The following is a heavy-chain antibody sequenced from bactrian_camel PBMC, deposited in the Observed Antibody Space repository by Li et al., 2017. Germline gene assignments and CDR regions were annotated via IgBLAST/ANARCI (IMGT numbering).Heavy chain of an antibody. J-gene: IGHJ4*01. CDR3: ATDVRSVVVTFGYNY. CDR2: IYSDGSTT. CDR1: RFTFSSYY. D-gene: IGHD2*01. Sequence: HVQLVESGGDLVQPGGSLRLSCGASRFTFSSYYMSWVRQAPGKGLEWVSSIYSDGSTTYYADSVKGRFTISRDNAKNTVYLQMNSLKSEDTALYYCATDVRSVVVTFGYNYWGQGTQVTVS. V-gene: IGHV3-2*01.